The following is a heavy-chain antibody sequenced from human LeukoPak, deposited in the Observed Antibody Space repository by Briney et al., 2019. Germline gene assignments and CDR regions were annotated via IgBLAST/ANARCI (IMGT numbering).Heavy chain of an antibody. J-gene: IGHJ5*02. CDR2: IYYSGST. D-gene: IGHD3-10*01. CDR3: ASGAGWIGP. CDR1: GGSISSHY. Sequence: SDTLSLTCTVSGGSISSHYWSWIRQPPGKGLEWFGYIYYSGSTNYIHSLNSRATISVDTSKNQHTLKLSSVTAAVTAVSYCASGAGWIGPWGQGAMVTVSS. V-gene: IGHV4-59*07.